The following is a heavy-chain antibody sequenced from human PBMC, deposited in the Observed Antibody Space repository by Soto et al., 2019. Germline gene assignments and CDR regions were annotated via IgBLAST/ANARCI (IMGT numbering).Heavy chain of an antibody. Sequence: PGGSLRLSCAASGFTFSDYYMSWIRQAPGKGLEWVSYISSSGSTIYYADSVKGRFTISRDNAKNSLYLQMNSLRAEDTAVYYCARDGDYGGNDPYYYYGMDVWGQGTTVTVSS. J-gene: IGHJ6*02. D-gene: IGHD4-17*01. CDR3: ARDGDYGGNDPYYYYGMDV. CDR2: ISSSGSTI. CDR1: GFTFSDYY. V-gene: IGHV3-11*01.